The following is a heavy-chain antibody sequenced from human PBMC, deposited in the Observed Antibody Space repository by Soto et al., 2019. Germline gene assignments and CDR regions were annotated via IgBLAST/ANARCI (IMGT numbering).Heavy chain of an antibody. J-gene: IGHJ6*02. Sequence: QVQLQESGPGLVKPSETLSLTCTVSDGSIGSYYWSWIRQPPGKGLEWIGYVSHSGSTNYNPSLKIRFTISLDTSKNQFSLRLSSVTAADTAVYYCAREGTTVDSYYYYGLDVWGQGTTVTVSS. D-gene: IGHD1-1*01. CDR1: DGSIGSYY. CDR2: VSHSGST. CDR3: AREGTTVDSYYYYGLDV. V-gene: IGHV4-59*01.